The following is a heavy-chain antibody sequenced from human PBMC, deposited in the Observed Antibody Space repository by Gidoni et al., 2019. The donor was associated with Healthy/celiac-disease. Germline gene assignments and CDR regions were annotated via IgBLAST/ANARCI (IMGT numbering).Heavy chain of an antibody. CDR2: IYYSGST. CDR3: ARLSGSLLNDGGYYFDY. D-gene: IGHD1-26*01. Sequence: QLQLQESGPGLVKPSETLFLTCPVSGGSISSSSYYWGWIRQPPGKGLEWIGSIYYSGSTYYNPSLKSRVTISVDTSKNQFSLKLSSVTAADTAVYYCARLSGSLLNDGGYYFDYWGQGTLVTVSS. J-gene: IGHJ4*02. V-gene: IGHV4-39*01. CDR1: GGSISSSSYY.